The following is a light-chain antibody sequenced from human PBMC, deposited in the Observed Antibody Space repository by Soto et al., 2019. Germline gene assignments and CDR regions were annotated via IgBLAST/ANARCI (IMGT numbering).Light chain of an antibody. J-gene: IGKJ3*01. Sequence: EILLTQSPGTLSLSPGDRATLSCRASQSVTSNYLAWYQQKPGQAPRLLIYGASSRATGIPDRFSGSGSGTDFTLTISRLEPEDFAVYYCQQYGSSTGITFGPGTKVDIK. CDR3: QQYGSSTGIT. CDR2: GAS. V-gene: IGKV3-20*01. CDR1: QSVTSNY.